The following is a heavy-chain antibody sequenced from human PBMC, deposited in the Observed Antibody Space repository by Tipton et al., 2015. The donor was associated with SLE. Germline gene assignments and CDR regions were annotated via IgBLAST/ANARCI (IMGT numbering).Heavy chain of an antibody. D-gene: IGHD4-17*01. CDR1: GGSIGSHY. J-gene: IGHJ4*02. CDR3: ARQYGVTNFDY. V-gene: IGHV4-59*08. Sequence: LRLSCTVSGGSIGSHYWNWIRQSPGKGLEWIGYLSHSGSTNYNPSLKSRVTMSVDTSKNQFSLKMRSVTAADTAVYYCARQYGVTNFDYWGRGTLVIVSS. CDR2: LSHSGST.